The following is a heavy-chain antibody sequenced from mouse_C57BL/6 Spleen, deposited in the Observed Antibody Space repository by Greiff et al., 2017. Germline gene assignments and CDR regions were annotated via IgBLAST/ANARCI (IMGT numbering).Heavy chain of an antibody. D-gene: IGHD1-1*01. Sequence: EVQGVESGGGLVKPGGSLKLSCAASGFTFSDYGMHWVRQAPEKGLEWVAYISSGSSTIYYADPVKGRFTISRDTAKNTLFLQMTSLRSEDTSRYYGASNYGSSPDYWGQGTTLTVAS. CDR3: ASNYGSSPDY. J-gene: IGHJ2*01. CDR2: ISSGSSTI. CDR1: GFTFSDYG. V-gene: IGHV5-17*01.